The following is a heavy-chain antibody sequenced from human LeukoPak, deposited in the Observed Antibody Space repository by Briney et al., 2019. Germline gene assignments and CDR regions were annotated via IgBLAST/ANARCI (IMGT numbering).Heavy chain of an antibody. CDR3: ARDRTGDSGSYYGYWFDP. V-gene: IGHV3-7*01. CDR2: IKQDGSEK. Sequence: GGSLRLSCAASGFTFSSYWMSWVRQAPGKGLEWVADIKQDGSEKYHVDSVKGRFTISRDNAKNSLYLQMNSLRAEDTAVYYCARDRTGDSGSYYGYWFDPWGQGTLVTVSS. J-gene: IGHJ5*02. CDR1: GFTFSSYW. D-gene: IGHD1-26*01.